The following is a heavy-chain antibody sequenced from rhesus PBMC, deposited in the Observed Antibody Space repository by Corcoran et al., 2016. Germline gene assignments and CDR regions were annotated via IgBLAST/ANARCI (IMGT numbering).Heavy chain of an antibody. J-gene: IGHJ4*01. CDR2: INGPSGST. D-gene: IGHD6-37*01. CDR3: VGRNRW. V-gene: IGHV4-80*01. Sequence: QVQLQESGPGLVKPSETLSLTCAVSGASISSYWWSWIRQAPGKGLEWIGEINGPSGSTDYNPSRNSRVTLSKDTSRNHFSLKMNSVTAADTALYYCVGRNRWWGRGVLVTVSS. CDR1: GASISSYW.